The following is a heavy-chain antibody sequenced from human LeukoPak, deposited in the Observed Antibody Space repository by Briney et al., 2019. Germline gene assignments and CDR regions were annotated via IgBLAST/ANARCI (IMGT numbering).Heavy chain of an antibody. V-gene: IGHV3-21*01. CDR1: GFTFSSYS. CDR2: ISSSSSYI. J-gene: IGHJ6*02. Sequence: GGSLRLSCAASGFTFSSYSMNWVRQAPGKGLEWVSSISSSSSYIYHADSVKGRFTISRDNAKNSLFLQMNSLRAEDTAVYYCARGTRPDSSGYTYYYYGMDVWGQGTTVTVSS. D-gene: IGHD3-22*01. CDR3: ARGTRPDSSGYTYYYYGMDV.